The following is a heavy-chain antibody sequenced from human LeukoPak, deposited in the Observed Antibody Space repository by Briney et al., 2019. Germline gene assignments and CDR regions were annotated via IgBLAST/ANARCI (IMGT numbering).Heavy chain of an antibody. J-gene: IGHJ4*02. CDR1: GGSISSYY. D-gene: IGHD6-13*01. CDR3: ATDGAAAGTLSY. CDR2: IYYSGST. Sequence: PSETLSLTCTVSGGSISSYYWSWIRQPPGKGLEWIGYIYYSGSTNYNPSLNSRVTISVDTSKNQFSLRLSSVTAADTAVYYCATDGAAAGTLSYWGQGTLVTVCS. V-gene: IGHV4-59*01.